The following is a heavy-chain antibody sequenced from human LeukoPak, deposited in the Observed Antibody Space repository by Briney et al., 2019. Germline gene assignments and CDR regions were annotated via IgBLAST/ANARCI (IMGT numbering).Heavy chain of an antibody. CDR3: ARPRGCGSSRCNNFDY. CDR1: GFTFSNYW. J-gene: IGHJ4*02. D-gene: IGHD2-2*01. V-gene: IGHV3-7*01. Sequence: PGGSLRLSCAVSGFTFSNYWMSWVRQAPGKGLEWVAKMNEYGSEIFYVDSVKGRFTISRDNGKNSLYLQMNRLRAEDTAVYYCARPRGCGSSRCNNFDYWGQGTLVTVSS. CDR2: MNEYGSEI.